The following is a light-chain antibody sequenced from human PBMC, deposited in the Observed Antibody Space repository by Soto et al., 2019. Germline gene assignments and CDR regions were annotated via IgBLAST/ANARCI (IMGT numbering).Light chain of an antibody. CDR1: SSDVGSYNR. CDR3: SLYTSSSTFV. CDR2: EVS. V-gene: IGLV2-18*01. Sequence: QSALTQPPSVSGSPGQSVTISCTGTSSDVGSYNRVSWYQQPPGTAPKLMIYEVSNRPSGVTDSFSGSKSGNTASLTIYGLQAEDEADYYCSLYTSSSTFVVGTGTKLTVL. J-gene: IGLJ1*01.